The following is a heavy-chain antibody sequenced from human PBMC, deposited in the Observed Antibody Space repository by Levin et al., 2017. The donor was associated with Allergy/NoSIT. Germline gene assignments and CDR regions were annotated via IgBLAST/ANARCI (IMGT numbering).Heavy chain of an antibody. J-gene: IGHJ4*02. CDR3: ARAGYRPWAGTV. CDR1: GFTFSDYY. Sequence: GESLKISCAASGFTFSDYYMSWIRQAPGKGLEWVSYISSSGSTIYYADSVKGRFTISRDNAKNSLYLQMNSLRAEDTAVYYCARAGYRPWAGTVWGQGTLVTVSS. CDR2: ISSSGSTI. D-gene: IGHD6-19*01. V-gene: IGHV3-11*01.